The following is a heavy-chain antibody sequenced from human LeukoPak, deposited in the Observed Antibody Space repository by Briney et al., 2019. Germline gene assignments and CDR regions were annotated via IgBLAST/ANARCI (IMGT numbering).Heavy chain of an antibody. J-gene: IGHJ6*03. CDR3: ARASTTSSSWYLDDYYYYMDV. V-gene: IGHV3-30*01. Sequence: GGSLRLSCAPSGFPFSSYAMHWVRQAPGKGVEWVAVISYDGSNKYYADSVKGRFTISRDNSKNTLYLQMNSLRAEDTAVYYCARASTTSSSWYLDDYYYYMDVWGKGTTVTVSS. CDR2: ISYDGSNK. D-gene: IGHD6-13*01. CDR1: GFPFSSYA.